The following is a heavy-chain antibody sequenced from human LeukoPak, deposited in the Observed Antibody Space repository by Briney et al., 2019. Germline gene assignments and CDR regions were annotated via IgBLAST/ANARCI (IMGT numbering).Heavy chain of an antibody. D-gene: IGHD6-6*01. CDR2: IYYSGST. V-gene: IGHV4-39*07. CDR3: ATLVPPRYSTSRQGYFDL. J-gene: IGHJ2*01. Sequence: PSETLSLTCSVSGGSISSNNLYWGWIRQPPGKGLEWIGSIYYSGSTYYNPSLKSRVTISVDTSKNQFSLKLNSVTAADTAVYYCATLVPPRYSTSRQGYFDLWGRGTLVTVSS. CDR1: GGSISSNNLY.